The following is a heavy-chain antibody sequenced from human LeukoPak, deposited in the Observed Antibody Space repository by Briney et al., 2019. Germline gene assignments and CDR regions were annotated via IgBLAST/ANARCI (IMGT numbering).Heavy chain of an antibody. J-gene: IGHJ4*02. CDR1: GFIFSSYA. Sequence: PGGSLRLSCSASGFIFSSYAMHWVRQAPGKGLEFVSAISHDGGGTRYADSVKGRFTISRDNSKNTLYLQMSSLRAEDTAVYYCVKDLSGSYAFDYWGQGTLVTVSS. CDR3: VKDLSGSYAFDY. V-gene: IGHV3-64D*06. D-gene: IGHD1-26*01. CDR2: ISHDGGGT.